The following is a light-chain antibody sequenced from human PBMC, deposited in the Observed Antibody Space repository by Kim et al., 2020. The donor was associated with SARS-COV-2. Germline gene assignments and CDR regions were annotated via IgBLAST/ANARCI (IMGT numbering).Light chain of an antibody. V-gene: IGKV3-15*01. Sequence: EIVMAQSPATLSVSPWERATLSCRSSQSVSSNLAWYQQNPGQAPRLLIYGASTRATGITARFSGSGSGIEFTLTISSLQSEDFAVYYCQQYNNWPYTFGQGTKLDI. CDR3: QQYNNWPYT. CDR2: GAS. J-gene: IGKJ2*01. CDR1: QSVSSN.